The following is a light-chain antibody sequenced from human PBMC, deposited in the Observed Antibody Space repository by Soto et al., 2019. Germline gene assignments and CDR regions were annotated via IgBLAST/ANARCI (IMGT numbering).Light chain of an antibody. J-gene: IGKJ1*01. Sequence: SPVTLSMSPGERATLSCRAGQSVSSNLAWYQQKPGQAPRLLIYGASTRATGIPARFTGSGSGTEFTLTISSLQFDDSAVYYCQQYNNWWTFGQGTKVDIK. V-gene: IGKV3-15*01. CDR2: GAS. CDR1: QSVSSN. CDR3: QQYNNWWT.